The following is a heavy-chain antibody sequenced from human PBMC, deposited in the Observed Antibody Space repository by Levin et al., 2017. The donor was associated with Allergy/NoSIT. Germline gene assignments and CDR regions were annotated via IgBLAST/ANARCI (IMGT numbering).Heavy chain of an antibody. CDR1: GYSFTSYW. D-gene: IGHD2-15*01. CDR2: IYPGDSDT. J-gene: IGHJ3*02. CDR3: ARRYCSGGSCYDAFDI. V-gene: IGHV5-51*01. Sequence: GGSLRLSCKGSGYSFTSYWIGWVRQMPGKGLEWMGIIYPGDSDTRYSPSFQGQVTISADKSISTAYLQWSSLKASDTAMYYCARRYCSGGSCYDAFDIWGQGTMVTVSS.